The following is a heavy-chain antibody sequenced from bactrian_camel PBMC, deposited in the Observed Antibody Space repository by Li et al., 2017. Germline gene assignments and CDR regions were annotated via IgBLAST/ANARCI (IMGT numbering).Heavy chain of an antibody. D-gene: IGHD7*01. CDR1: VLAYSSIC. J-gene: IGHJ4*01. CDR3: AASSYTCTWADLQVANYHY. CDR2: IDSSGTT. V-gene: IGHV3S1*01. Sequence: HVQLVESGGGSVQSGGSLRLSCALSVLAYSSICMGWFRQVPGKEREGVAAIDSSGTTVYADAVKGRFTISKDNAKSTLYLQMDSLKPEDTAMYYCAASSYTCTWADLQVANYHYWGQGTQVTVS.